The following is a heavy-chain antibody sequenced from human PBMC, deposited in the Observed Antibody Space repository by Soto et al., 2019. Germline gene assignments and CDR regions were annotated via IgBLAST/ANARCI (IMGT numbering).Heavy chain of an antibody. CDR1: GFTFSFYA. D-gene: IGHD4-17*01. CDR3: AIGFYGNFDY. V-gene: IGHV3-23*01. J-gene: IGHJ4*02. CDR2: ISGSGDNT. Sequence: EVQLLESGGGLVQPGGSLRLSCAASGFTFSFYAMTWVRQAPGKGLEWVSAISGSGDNTYSADSMRGRFTISRYNSKNTLYLQMNSLRAEDTAVYYCAIGFYGNFDYWGQGTLVTVSS.